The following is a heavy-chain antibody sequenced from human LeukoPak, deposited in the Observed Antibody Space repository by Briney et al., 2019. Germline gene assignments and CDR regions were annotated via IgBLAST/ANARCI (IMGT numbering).Heavy chain of an antibody. V-gene: IGHV1-8*01. Sequence: ASVKVSCKASGYTFTSYDIIWVRQASGQGLEWMGRMNPNSGHTGYAQKFQGRVTMTRTTSISTAYMELTSLTSEDSAVYYCARSIVGVRKRNDYWGQGTLVTVSS. CDR1: GYTFTSYD. J-gene: IGHJ4*02. CDR3: ARSIVGVRKRNDY. D-gene: IGHD1-26*01. CDR2: MNPNSGHT.